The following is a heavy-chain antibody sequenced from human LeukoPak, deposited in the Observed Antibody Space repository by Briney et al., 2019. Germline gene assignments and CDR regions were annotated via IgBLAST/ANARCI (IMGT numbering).Heavy chain of an antibody. CDR3: ARDSNLLTGYSGYFQN. Sequence: ASVKVSCKASGYTFTNYYMHWVRQAPGQGLEWMGIINPSGGSASSVQKSQGRLIMTRDTSTSTVYMELSSLRSEDTAVYYCARDSNLLTGYSGYFQNWGQGTLVTVSS. D-gene: IGHD3-9*01. J-gene: IGHJ1*01. CDR2: INPSGGSA. V-gene: IGHV1-46*01. CDR1: GYTFTNYY.